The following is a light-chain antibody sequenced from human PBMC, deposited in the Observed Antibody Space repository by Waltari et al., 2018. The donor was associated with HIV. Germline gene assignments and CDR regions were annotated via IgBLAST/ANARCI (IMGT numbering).Light chain of an antibody. CDR1: SSDVGGSTY. V-gene: IGLV2-8*01. CDR2: EVN. Sequence: QSALTQPPSASGSPGQSVTISCTGTSSDVGGSTYVSCYQQHPSQAPKLMIYEVNTRPSGVPDRFSGSKATDTASLTVSGLQADDEADYYCNSYAGSNNWVFGGGTKLTVL. CDR3: NSYAGSNNWV. J-gene: IGLJ3*02.